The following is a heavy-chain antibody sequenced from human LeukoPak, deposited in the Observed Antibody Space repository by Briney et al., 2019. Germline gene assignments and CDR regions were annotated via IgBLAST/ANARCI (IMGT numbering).Heavy chain of an antibody. V-gene: IGHV3-21*01. J-gene: IGHJ3*02. CDR3: AIVEWLRGNAFDI. D-gene: IGHD3-3*01. CDR2: ISSSSSYI. Sequence: PGGSLRLSCAASGFTFSSYSMNWVRQAPGKGLEWVSSISSSSSYIYYADSVKGRFTISRDNAKNSLYLQMNSLRAEDTAVYYCAIVEWLRGNAFDIWGQGTMVTVSS. CDR1: GFTFSSYS.